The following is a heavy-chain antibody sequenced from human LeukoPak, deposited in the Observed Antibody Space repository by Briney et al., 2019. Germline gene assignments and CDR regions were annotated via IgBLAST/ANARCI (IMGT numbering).Heavy chain of an antibody. J-gene: IGHJ4*02. Sequence: SVKVTCKASGGTFSSYAISWVRQAPGQGLEWVGGVIPIFGTANYAQKFQGRVTITADESTSTAYMELSSLRSEDTAAYYCARAKGYSYGTILFDYWGQGTLVTVSS. CDR3: ARAKGYSYGTILFDY. CDR1: GGTFSSYA. CDR2: VIPIFGTA. D-gene: IGHD5-18*01. V-gene: IGHV1-69*01.